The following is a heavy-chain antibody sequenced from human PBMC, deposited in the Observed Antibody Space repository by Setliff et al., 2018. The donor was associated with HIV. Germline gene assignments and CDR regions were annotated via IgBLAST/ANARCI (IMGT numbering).Heavy chain of an antibody. D-gene: IGHD3-3*02. CDR1: GGSISGYY. CDR3: AREHFWSGYYSYDAFDI. CDR2: IYSSGST. V-gene: IGHV4-4*09. J-gene: IGHJ3*02. Sequence: PSETLSLTCPVSGGSISGYYWTWIRQPPGKGLEWIGYIYSSGSTNYNPSLKSRVTISVDTSKNQFSLKLSSVTAADTAVYYCAREHFWSGYYSYDAFDIWGQGTMVTVSS.